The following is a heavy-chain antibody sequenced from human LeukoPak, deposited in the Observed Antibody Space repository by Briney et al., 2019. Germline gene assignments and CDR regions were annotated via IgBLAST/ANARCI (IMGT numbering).Heavy chain of an antibody. J-gene: IGHJ4*02. CDR1: GGSFSGYY. CDR3: ARGWVATGPQEPAHDY. CDR2: INHSGST. V-gene: IGHV4-34*01. D-gene: IGHD1-14*01. Sequence: PSETLSLTCAVYGGSFSGYYWSWIRQPLGKGLEWIGEINHSGSTNYNPSLKSRVTISVDTSKNLFSLKLSSVTAADTAVYYCARGWVATGPQEPAHDYWGQGTLVTVSS.